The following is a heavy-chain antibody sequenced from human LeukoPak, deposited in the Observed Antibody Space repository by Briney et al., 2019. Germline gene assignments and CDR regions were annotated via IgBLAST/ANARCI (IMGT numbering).Heavy chain of an antibody. D-gene: IGHD6-19*01. CDR3: ARDLWGSSGWDTENVDY. J-gene: IGHJ4*02. V-gene: IGHV3-48*01. CDR1: GFTFSSYS. Sequence: GGSLRLSCAASGFTFSSYSMNWVRQAPGKGLEWVSYISSSSSTIYYADSVKGRFTISRDNAKNSLYLQMNSLRAEDTAVYYCARDLWGSSGWDTENVDYWGQGTLVTVSS. CDR2: ISSSSSTI.